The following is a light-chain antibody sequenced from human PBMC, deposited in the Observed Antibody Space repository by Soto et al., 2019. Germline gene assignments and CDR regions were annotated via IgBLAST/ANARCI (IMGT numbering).Light chain of an antibody. CDR3: HQYENLPQT. CDR2: RAS. J-gene: IGKJ1*01. CDR1: QSISSN. Sequence: EIVMTQSPATLAVSPGERATLSCRASQSISSNLAWYQQKLGQAPRLLIYRASTRATGIPARFSGSGSGTEFTLTISSLQSEDFALYYFHQYENLPQTLGQGTQVEI. V-gene: IGKV3-15*01.